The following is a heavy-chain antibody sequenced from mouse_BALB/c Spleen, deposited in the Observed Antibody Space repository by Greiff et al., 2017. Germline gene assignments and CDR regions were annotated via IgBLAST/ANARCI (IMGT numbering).Heavy chain of an antibody. J-gene: IGHJ4*01. V-gene: IGHV7-3*02. CDR1: GFTFTDYY. CDR3: ARAYYGNYDAMDY. CDR2: IRNKANGYTT. Sequence: EVKLMESGGGLVQPGGSLRLSCATSGFTFTDYYMSWVRQPPGKALEWLGFIRNKANGYTTEYSASVKGRFTISRDNSQSILYLQMNTLRAEDSATYYCARAYYGNYDAMDYWGQGTSVTVSS. D-gene: IGHD2-10*01.